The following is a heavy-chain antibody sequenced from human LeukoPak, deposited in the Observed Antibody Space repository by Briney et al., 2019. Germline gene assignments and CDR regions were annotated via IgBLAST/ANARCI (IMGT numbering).Heavy chain of an antibody. CDR3: ARVAEVVPAAIPSQQRVNWFDP. D-gene: IGHD2-2*01. V-gene: IGHV1-3*01. CDR2: INAGNSNT. CDR1: GYTFTSYA. J-gene: IGHJ5*02. Sequence: ASVKVSCKASGYTFTSYAMHWVRQAPGQRLEWMGWINAGNSNTKYSQKFQGRVTITRDTSASTAYMELSSLRSEDTAVYYCARVAEVVPAAIPSQQRVNWFDPWGQGTLVTVSS.